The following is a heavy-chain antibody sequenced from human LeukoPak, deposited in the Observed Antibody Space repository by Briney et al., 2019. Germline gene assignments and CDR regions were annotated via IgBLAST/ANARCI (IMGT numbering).Heavy chain of an antibody. V-gene: IGHV3-74*01. CDR1: GFTFSSYW. CDR2: INSDGSST. D-gene: IGHD1-26*01. J-gene: IGHJ4*02. Sequence: PGGSLRLSCAASGFTFSSYWMHWVRQAPGKGPVWVSRINSDGSSTSYADSVKGRFTISRDNAKNTLYLQMNSLRAEDTAVYYCARDGGSYHIDYWGQGTLVTVSS. CDR3: ARDGGSYHIDY.